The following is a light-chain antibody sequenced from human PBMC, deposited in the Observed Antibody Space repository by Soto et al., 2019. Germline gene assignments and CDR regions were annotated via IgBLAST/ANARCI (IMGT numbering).Light chain of an antibody. CDR3: QQSYSTPPS. CDR1: QSTSSY. CDR2: AAS. V-gene: IGKV1-39*01. J-gene: IGKJ2*01. Sequence: SQLTQSPSSLSASVGDRVTITCRASQSTSSYLNWYQQKPGKAPKLLIYAASSLQSGVPSRFSGSGSGTDFTLTISSLQPEDFATYYCQQSYSTPPSFGRGTKLEIK.